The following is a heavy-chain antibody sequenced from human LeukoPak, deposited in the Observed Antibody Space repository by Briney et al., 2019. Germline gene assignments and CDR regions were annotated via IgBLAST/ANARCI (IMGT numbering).Heavy chain of an antibody. Sequence: APVKVSCKASGYTFTSYYMHWVRQAPGQGLEWMGIINPSGGSTSYAQKFQGRVTMTRDTSTSTVYMELSSLRSEDTAVYYCARGPYLSYYYDSSGSPGAFDIWGQGTMVTVSS. J-gene: IGHJ3*02. V-gene: IGHV1-46*03. D-gene: IGHD3-22*01. CDR2: INPSGGST. CDR1: GYTFTSYY. CDR3: ARGPYLSYYYDSSGSPGAFDI.